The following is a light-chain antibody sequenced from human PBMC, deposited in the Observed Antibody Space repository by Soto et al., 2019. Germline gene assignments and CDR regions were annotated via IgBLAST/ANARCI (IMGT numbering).Light chain of an antibody. J-gene: IGLJ1*01. CDR2: EVS. Sequence: QSVLTQPASVSGSPGQSITISCTGTSSDVGGYNYVSWYQQHPGKAPKLMIFEVSSRPSGVSYRFSGSKSGNTASLTISGLQAEDEADYYCSSYTSSSTLYVFGSGTQLTVL. CDR3: SSYTSSSTLYV. CDR1: SSDVGGYNY. V-gene: IGLV2-14*01.